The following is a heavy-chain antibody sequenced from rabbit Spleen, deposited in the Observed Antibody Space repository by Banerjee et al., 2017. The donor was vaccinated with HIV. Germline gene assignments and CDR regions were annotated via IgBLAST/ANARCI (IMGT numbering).Heavy chain of an antibody. CDR1: GFSFSSNW. Sequence: LEESGGGLVKPGGTLTLTCTVSGFSFSSNWICWVRQAPGKGLEWIACIDTNDGDTDYANWPKGRFTISKTSSTTVTLQMTSLTAADTATCFCARDLVGVIGWNFNLWGPGTLVTVS. J-gene: IGHJ4*01. V-gene: IGHV1S45*01. CDR3: ARDLVGVIGWNFNL. CDR2: IDTNDGDT. D-gene: IGHD1-1*01.